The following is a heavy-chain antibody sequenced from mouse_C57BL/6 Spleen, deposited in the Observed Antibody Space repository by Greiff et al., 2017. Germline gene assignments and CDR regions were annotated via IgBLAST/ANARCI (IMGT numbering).Heavy chain of an antibody. CDR3: ARSLYGNDRDYFDY. J-gene: IGHJ2*01. CDR1: GFTFTDYY. D-gene: IGHD2-2*01. CDR2: IRNKANGYTT. Sequence: EVKLVESGGGLVQPGGSLSLSCAASGFTFTDYYMSWVRQPPGKALEWLGFIRNKANGYTTEYSASVKGRFTISRDNSQSNLYLPMNTLRAEDSATYYCARSLYGNDRDYFDYWGQGTTLTVSS. V-gene: IGHV7-3*01.